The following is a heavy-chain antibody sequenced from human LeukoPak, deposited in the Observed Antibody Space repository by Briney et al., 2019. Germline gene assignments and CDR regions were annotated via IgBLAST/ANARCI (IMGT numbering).Heavy chain of an antibody. CDR3: ARAPPIAVAGGPIDYYYYGMDV. V-gene: IGHV3-74*01. CDR1: GFTFSSYW. J-gene: IGHJ6*02. D-gene: IGHD6-19*01. Sequence: GGSLRLSCAASGFTFSSYWMHWVRQVPGKGLVWVSRIKSDGSSTTYADSVKGRFTISRDNAKNTLYLQMNSLRAEDTAVYYCARAPPIAVAGGPIDYYYYGMDVWGQGTTVTVSS. CDR2: IKSDGSST.